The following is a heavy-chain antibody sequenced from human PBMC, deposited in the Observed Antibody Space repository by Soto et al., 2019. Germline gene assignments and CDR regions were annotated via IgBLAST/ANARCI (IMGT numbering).Heavy chain of an antibody. CDR2: IIPIFGTA. V-gene: IGHV1-69*13. J-gene: IGHJ6*02. CDR1: GGTFSSYA. CDR3: ARDLESVESSGSNYYYYGMDV. D-gene: IGHD3-22*01. Sequence: ASVKVSCKASGGTFSSYAISWVRQAPGQGLEWMGGIIPIFGTANYAQKFQGRVTITADESTSTAYMELSSLRSEDTAVYYCARDLESVESSGSNYYYYGMDVWGQGTTVTVAS.